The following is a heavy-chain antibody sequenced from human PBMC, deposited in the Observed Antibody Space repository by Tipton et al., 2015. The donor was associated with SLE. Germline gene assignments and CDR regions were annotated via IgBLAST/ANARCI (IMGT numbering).Heavy chain of an antibody. J-gene: IGHJ4*02. CDR2: IIPIFGTA. CDR3: ARDWGATEGRDDFWTGYQF. Sequence: QSGPEVKKPGSSVKVSCKASGGTFSSHAISWVRQAPGQGLEWMGGIIPIFGTANYAQKFQGRVTITTDESTSTAYMELSSLRSEDTAVYYCARDWGATEGRDDFWTGYQFWGQGTLVTVSS. CDR1: GGTFSSHA. D-gene: IGHD3/OR15-3a*01. V-gene: IGHV1-69*05.